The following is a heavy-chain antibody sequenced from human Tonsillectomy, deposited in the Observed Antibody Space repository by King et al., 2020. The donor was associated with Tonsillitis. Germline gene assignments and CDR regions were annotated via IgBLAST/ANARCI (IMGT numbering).Heavy chain of an antibody. CDR1: GFTFSSYA. CDR2: ISGSGGSI. D-gene: IGHD3-9*01. J-gene: IGHJ4*02. CDR3: AKEYYDILTGYYARPFDY. Sequence: VQLVESGGGLVQPGGSLRLSCAASGFTFSSYAMSWVRQAPGKGLEWVSAISGSGGSIYYEDSVKGRFTISRDNSKNTLYLQVNSLRAEDTAVYYCAKEYYDILTGYYARPFDYWGQGTLVTVSS. V-gene: IGHV3-23*04.